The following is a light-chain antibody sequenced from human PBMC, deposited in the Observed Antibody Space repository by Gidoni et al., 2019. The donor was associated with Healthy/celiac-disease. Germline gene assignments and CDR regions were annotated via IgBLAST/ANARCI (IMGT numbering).Light chain of an antibody. CDR2: GAS. V-gene: IGKV3-15*01. Sequence: EIVMTQSPATLSVSPGERATLSCRASQSVSSNLAWYQQKPGQVPRLLIYGASTRATGIPARFSGSGSGTEFTLTISSLQSEDFAVYYCQKYNNWPYTFGQGTKLEIK. CDR3: QKYNNWPYT. J-gene: IGKJ2*01. CDR1: QSVSSN.